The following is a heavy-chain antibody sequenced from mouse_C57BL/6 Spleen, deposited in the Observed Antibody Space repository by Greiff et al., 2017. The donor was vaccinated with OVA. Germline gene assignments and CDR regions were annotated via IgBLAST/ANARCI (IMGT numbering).Heavy chain of an antibody. V-gene: IGHV14-2*01. J-gene: IGHJ2*01. D-gene: IGHD2-4*01. CDR2: IDPEDGET. CDR1: GFNIKDYY. CDR3: GSIYYDYDDYFDY. Sequence: VQLQQSGAELVKPGASVKLSCTASGFNIKDYYMHWVKQRTEQGLEWIGRIDPEDGETKYAPKFQGKATITADQSPTTAYLQLSSLTSEDTAVYYCGSIYYDYDDYFDYWGQGTTLTVSS.